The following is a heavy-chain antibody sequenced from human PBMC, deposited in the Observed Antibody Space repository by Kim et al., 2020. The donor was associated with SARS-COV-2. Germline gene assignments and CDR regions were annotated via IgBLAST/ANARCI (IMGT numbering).Heavy chain of an antibody. CDR3: AKFPRQYYDILTGYSDALYYFDY. CDR1: GFTFSSYA. CDR2: ISGSGGST. Sequence: GGSLRLSCAASGFTFSSYAMSWVRQAPGKGLEWVSAISGSGGSTYYADSVKGRFTISRDNSKNTLYLQMNSLRAEDTAVYYCAKFPRQYYDILTGYSDALYYFDYWGQGTLVTVSS. D-gene: IGHD3-9*01. V-gene: IGHV3-23*01. J-gene: IGHJ4*02.